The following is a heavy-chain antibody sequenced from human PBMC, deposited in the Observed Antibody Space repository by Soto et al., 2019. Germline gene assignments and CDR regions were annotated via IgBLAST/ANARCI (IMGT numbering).Heavy chain of an antibody. J-gene: IGHJ6*02. CDR3: AGGRGYSGYDFRFLYGMDV. D-gene: IGHD5-12*01. CDR2: IYYSGST. V-gene: IGHV4-31*03. CDR1: GGSISSGGYY. Sequence: SETLSLTCTVSGGSISSGGYYWSWIRQHPGKGLEWIGYIYYSGSTYYNPSLKSRVTISVDTSKNQFSLKLSSVTAADTAVYYCAGGRGYSGYDFRFLYGMDVWGQGTTVTVSS.